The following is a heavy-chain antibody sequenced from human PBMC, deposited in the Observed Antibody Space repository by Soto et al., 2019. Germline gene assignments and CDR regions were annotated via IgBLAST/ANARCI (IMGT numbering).Heavy chain of an antibody. V-gene: IGHV4-34*01. J-gene: IGHJ4*02. Sequence: PSETLSLTCALYGGSFRGYYWSWIRQPPGKGLEWIGEINHSGSTNYNPSLKSRVTISVDTSKNQFSLKLSSVTAADTAVYYCARGLCCSSTSAKNGVDYWGQGTLVTVSS. D-gene: IGHD2-2*01. CDR1: GGSFRGYY. CDR3: ARGLCCSSTSAKNGVDY. CDR2: INHSGST.